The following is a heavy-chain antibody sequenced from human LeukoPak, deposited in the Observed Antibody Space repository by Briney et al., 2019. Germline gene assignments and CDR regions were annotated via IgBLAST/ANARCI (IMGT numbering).Heavy chain of an antibody. CDR1: GGSITGYF. CDR2: VYSSGST. CDR3: TRDSGYSSPE. J-gene: IGHJ4*02. Sequence: SETLSLTCTVSGGSITGYFWSWIRQPAGKGLEWIGRVYSSGSTNCNPSLKSRVSMSVDTSKNQFCLRLSSVTAADTAVYYCTRDSGYSSPEWGQGTLVTVSS. D-gene: IGHD5-18*01. V-gene: IGHV4-4*07.